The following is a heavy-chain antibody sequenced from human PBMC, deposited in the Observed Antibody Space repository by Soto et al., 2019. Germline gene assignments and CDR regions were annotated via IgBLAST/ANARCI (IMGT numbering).Heavy chain of an antibody. CDR2: ISYDGSNK. CDR1: GLTFSSYG. J-gene: IGHJ6*02. CDR3: ANIGGGRDYYYGMDV. V-gene: IGHV3-30*18. Sequence: GGSLRFSTAASGLTFSSYGMDWVRQAPGKGLEWVAVISYDGSNKYYAYSVKGRFTISRDNSKNTLYLQMNSLRAEDTAVYYCANIGGGRDYYYGMDVWGQGTTVTVS. D-gene: IGHD2-15*01.